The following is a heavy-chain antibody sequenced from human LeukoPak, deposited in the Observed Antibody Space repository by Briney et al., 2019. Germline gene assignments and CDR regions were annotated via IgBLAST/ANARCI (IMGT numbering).Heavy chain of an antibody. V-gene: IGHV3-30*18. CDR3: AKDLRTMIVVVGMDV. Sequence: PGGSLRLSCAASGFTFSSYGMHWVRQAPGKGLEWVAVISYDGSNKYYADSVKGRFTISRDNSKNTLYLQMNSLRAEDTAVYYCAKDLRTMIVVVGMDVWGQGTTVTVSS. J-gene: IGHJ6*02. CDR2: ISYDGSNK. CDR1: GFTFSSYG. D-gene: IGHD3-22*01.